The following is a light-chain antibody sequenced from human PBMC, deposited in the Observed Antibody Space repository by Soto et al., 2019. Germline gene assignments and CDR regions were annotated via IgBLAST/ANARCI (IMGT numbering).Light chain of an antibody. CDR2: GPT. J-gene: IGKJ1*01. CDR1: QSISIH. V-gene: IGKV3-15*01. Sequence: EIVMTQSPATLSVSPGERATLSCRASQSISIHLAWYQQKPGQAPRLLIHGPTTRATGIPARFSGSGSGTEFTLTISSLQSEDFSVYDCQHYYNWPRTFGQGTKVEIK. CDR3: QHYYNWPRT.